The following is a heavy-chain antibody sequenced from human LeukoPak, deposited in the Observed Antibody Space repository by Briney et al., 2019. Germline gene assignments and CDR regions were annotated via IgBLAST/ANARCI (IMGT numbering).Heavy chain of an antibody. CDR2: IRQDGSVQ. Sequence: GGSLRLSCAASGFTFSSYWMSWVRQAPGKGLEWVANIRQDGSVQNYVASVKGRFTISRDNPKNSVYLQMSSLRAGDTAVYYCLVTTRSRGFDYWGQGTLVTVSS. CDR1: GFTFSSYW. D-gene: IGHD1/OR15-1a*01. J-gene: IGHJ4*02. CDR3: LVTTRSRGFDY. V-gene: IGHV3-7*01.